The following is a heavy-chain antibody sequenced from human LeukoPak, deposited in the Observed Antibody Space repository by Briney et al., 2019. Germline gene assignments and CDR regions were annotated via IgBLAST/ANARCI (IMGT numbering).Heavy chain of an antibody. Sequence: ASVKVSCKASGYTFTGYYIHWVRQAPGQGLEWMGWINPNTGGTHYAQKFQGRVTMTRDTSTKTVYMEMSSLRSEDTAVCYCARDPLITATTTWFDPWGQGTLVTVSS. D-gene: IGHD1-7*01. CDR2: INPNTGGT. CDR1: GYTFTGYY. CDR3: ARDPLITATTTWFDP. V-gene: IGHV1-2*02. J-gene: IGHJ5*02.